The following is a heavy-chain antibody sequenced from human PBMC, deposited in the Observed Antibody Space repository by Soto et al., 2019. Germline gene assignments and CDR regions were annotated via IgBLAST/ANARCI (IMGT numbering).Heavy chain of an antibody. J-gene: IGHJ6*02. CDR1: GFTFSSYD. D-gene: IGHD2-2*01. Sequence: PGGSLRLSCAASGFTFSSYDMHWLRQATGEGLEWVSAIGTISDTYYSDSVEGRFTISRENARNSLYLQMNSVRAGDTAVYYCAREISAALGGHYYYGLDVWGQGTTVTVSS. CDR3: AREISAALGGHYYYGLDV. V-gene: IGHV3-13*01. CDR2: IGTISDT.